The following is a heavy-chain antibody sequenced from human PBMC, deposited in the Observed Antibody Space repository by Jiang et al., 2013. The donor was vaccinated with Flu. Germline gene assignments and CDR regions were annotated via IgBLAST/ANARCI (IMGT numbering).Heavy chain of an antibody. CDR2: INPNGGDT. J-gene: IGHJ5*02. D-gene: IGHD5-18*01. CDR1: GYTFTDYY. CDR3: ARDVADTSSSVWFDP. Sequence: GAEVKKPGASVKVSCKASGYTFTDYYMNWVRQAPGQRLEWMGWINPNGGDTNYAQKFEGRVTMTRDTPISTAYMELSRLTSDGTAVYYCARDVADTSSSVWFDPWGQGTLVTVSS. V-gene: IGHV1-2*02.